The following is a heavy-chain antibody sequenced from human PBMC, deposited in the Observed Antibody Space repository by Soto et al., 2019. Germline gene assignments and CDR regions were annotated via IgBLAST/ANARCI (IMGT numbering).Heavy chain of an antibody. D-gene: IGHD5-12*01. CDR3: AKSFWEYSGYDWGELSFDY. V-gene: IGHV3-23*01. CDR1: GFTFSSYA. Sequence: PGGSLRLSCAASGFTFSSYAMSWVRQAPGKGLEWVSAISGSGGSTYYADSVKGRFTISRDNSKNTLYLQMNSLRAEDTAVYYCAKSFWEYSGYDWGELSFDYWGQGTLVTVSS. CDR2: ISGSGGST. J-gene: IGHJ4*02.